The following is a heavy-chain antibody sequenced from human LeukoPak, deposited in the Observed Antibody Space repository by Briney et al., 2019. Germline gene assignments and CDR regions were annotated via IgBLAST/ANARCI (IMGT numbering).Heavy chain of an antibody. J-gene: IGHJ2*01. Sequence: SETLSLTCTVSGGSISSYYWSWIRQPPGKGLEWIGYIYYSGSTNYNPSLKSRVTISVDTSKNQFSLKLSSVTAAGTAVYYCARGYCSGGSCYLYWYFDLWGRGTLVTVSS. CDR3: ARGYCSGGSCYLYWYFDL. V-gene: IGHV4-59*01. D-gene: IGHD2-15*01. CDR2: IYYSGST. CDR1: GGSISSYY.